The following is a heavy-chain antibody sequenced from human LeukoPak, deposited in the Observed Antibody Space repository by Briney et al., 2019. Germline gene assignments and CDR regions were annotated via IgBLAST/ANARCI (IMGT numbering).Heavy chain of an antibody. CDR2: INPSDAST. Sequence: GASVKVSCKASGYTFISYYMHWVRQAPGQGLEWMGIINPSDASTTYAQKFQGRVTMTRDTSTSTVYMELSSLRSEDTAVYYCARDTVADYYGMDVWGQGTTVTVSS. J-gene: IGHJ6*02. D-gene: IGHD6-19*01. V-gene: IGHV1-46*01. CDR1: GYTFISYY. CDR3: ARDTVADYYGMDV.